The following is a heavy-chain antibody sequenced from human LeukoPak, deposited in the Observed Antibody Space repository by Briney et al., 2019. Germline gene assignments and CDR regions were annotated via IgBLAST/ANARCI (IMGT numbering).Heavy chain of an antibody. CDR2: ISYDGSNK. CDR1: GFTFSSYG. CDR3: AKEYGYGSRLFDY. J-gene: IGHJ4*02. D-gene: IGHD5-18*01. Sequence: GGSLRLSCAASGFTFSSYGMHWVRQAPGKGLEWVAVISYDGSNKYYADSVKGRFTISRDNSKNTLYPQMNSLRAEDTAVYYCAKEYGYGSRLFDYWGQGTLVTVSS. V-gene: IGHV3-30*18.